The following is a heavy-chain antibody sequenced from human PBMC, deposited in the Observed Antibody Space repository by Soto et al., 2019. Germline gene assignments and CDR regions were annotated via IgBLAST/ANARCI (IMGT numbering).Heavy chain of an antibody. V-gene: IGHV4-38-2*01. D-gene: IGHD2-21*01. Sequence: SETLSLTCAVSGYSISSGYYWGWIRQPPGKGLEWIGSLYHSGSTYYNPSLKSRVTISVDTSKNQFSLRLTSVTAADTAVYYCVRRGVGMAAVTVGHYYYYAMDVWGQGTTVTVSS. CDR2: LYHSGST. CDR1: GYSISSGYY. CDR3: VRRGVGMAAVTVGHYYYYAMDV. J-gene: IGHJ6*02.